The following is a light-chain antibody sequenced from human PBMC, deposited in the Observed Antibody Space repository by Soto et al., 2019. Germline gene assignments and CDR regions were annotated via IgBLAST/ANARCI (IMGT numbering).Light chain of an antibody. V-gene: IGLV2-14*03. J-gene: IGLJ2*01. CDR2: DVS. Sequence: QSALTQPASVSGSPGQSITMSCTGTSSDVGAYNYVSWYQHHPGKAPKLMIYDVSNRPSGVSIRFSASKSGNTASLTISGLQAEDEADYYCSSYTSSSTVIFGGGTQLPV. CDR3: SSYTSSSTVI. CDR1: SSDVGAYNY.